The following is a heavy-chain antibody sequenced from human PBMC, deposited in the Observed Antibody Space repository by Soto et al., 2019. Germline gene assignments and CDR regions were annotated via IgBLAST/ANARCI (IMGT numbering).Heavy chain of an antibody. CDR2: TYYRSRWYN. D-gene: IGHD3-9*01. V-gene: IGHV6-1*01. CDR1: GDSVSNNSAA. CDR3: AKDLNAGYYDILTGYGTDV. J-gene: IGHJ6*04. Sequence: SQTLSLTCAISGDSVSNNSAAWNWIRLSPSRGLEWLARTYYRSRWYNDYAVSVRSRITVNPDTSKNQFSLQLTSVTPEDTAVYYCAKDLNAGYYDILTGYGTDVWGKGTTVTVSS.